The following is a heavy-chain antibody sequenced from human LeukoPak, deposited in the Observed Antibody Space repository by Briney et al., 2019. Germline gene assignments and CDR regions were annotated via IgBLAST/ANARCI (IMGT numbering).Heavy chain of an antibody. CDR2: MSPKSGGT. V-gene: IGHV1-2*02. CDR3: ARAVPEQELVRGAFDY. D-gene: IGHD6-13*01. J-gene: IGHJ4*02. CDR1: GYTFIDHY. Sequence: ASVKVSCKAYGYTFIDHYINWVRQAPGQGLEWMGWMSPKSGGTNSVQKFQGRVTMTRDTSISTAYMEMSNLTSDDTAVYYCARAVPEQELVRGAFDYWGQGILVTVSS.